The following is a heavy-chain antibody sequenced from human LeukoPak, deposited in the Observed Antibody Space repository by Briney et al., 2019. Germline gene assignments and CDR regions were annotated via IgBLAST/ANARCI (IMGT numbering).Heavy chain of an antibody. CDR3: ARGRYFDWAQPPFDY. Sequence: PSETLSLTCTVSGGSISNYYWSWIRQPPGKGLEWIGYIYYSGTTNYNPSLKSRISMSVDASKNQFSLNLSSVTAADTAVYYCARGRYFDWAQPPFDYWGQGTLVTVSS. CDR2: IYYSGTT. V-gene: IGHV4-59*08. J-gene: IGHJ4*02. CDR1: GGSISNYY. D-gene: IGHD3-9*01.